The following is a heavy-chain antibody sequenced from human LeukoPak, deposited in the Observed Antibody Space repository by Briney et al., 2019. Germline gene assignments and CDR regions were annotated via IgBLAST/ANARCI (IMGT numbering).Heavy chain of an antibody. CDR3: AKPRTTYDYDMDV. V-gene: IGHV3-23*01. J-gene: IGHJ6*02. D-gene: IGHD1-7*01. CDR1: GFTFSSYE. Sequence: GGSLRLSCAASGFTFSSYEMNWVRQAPGKGLEWVSSISGSGGSTNNADSVKGRVTISRDNSRNTLYLQMNSLRADDTAVYYCAKPRTTYDYDMDVWGQGTTVTVSS. CDR2: ISGSGGST.